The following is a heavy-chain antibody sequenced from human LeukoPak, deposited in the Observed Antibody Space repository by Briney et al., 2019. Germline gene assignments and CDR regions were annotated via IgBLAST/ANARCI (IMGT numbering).Heavy chain of an antibody. CDR2: IIPIFGTA. Sequence: GASVKVSCKASGGTFSSYAISWVRQAPGQGLEWMGGIIPIFGTANYAQKFQGRVTITADKSTSTAYMELSSLRSEDTAVYYCASPGDTAMAALIGYYYYYMDVWGKGTTVTVSS. CDR1: GGTFSSYA. CDR3: ASPGDTAMAALIGYYYYYMDV. D-gene: IGHD5-18*01. V-gene: IGHV1-69*06. J-gene: IGHJ6*03.